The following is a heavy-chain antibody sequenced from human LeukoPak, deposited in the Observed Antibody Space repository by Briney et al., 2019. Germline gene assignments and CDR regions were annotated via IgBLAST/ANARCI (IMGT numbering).Heavy chain of an antibody. CDR3: ARERDGGNYGDAFDY. CDR1: GFTFSSYE. Sequence: KPGGSLRLSCAASGFTFSSYEMNWVRQAPGKGLEWVSYISSSGSTIYYADSVKGRFTISRDNAKNSLYLQMSSLRSEDTAVYYCARERDGGNYGDAFDYWGQGTLVTVSS. D-gene: IGHD4-17*01. CDR2: ISSSGSTI. V-gene: IGHV3-48*03. J-gene: IGHJ4*02.